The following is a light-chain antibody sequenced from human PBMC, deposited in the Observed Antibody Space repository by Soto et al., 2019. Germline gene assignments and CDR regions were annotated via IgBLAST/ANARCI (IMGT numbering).Light chain of an antibody. V-gene: IGLV2-14*01. CDR2: EVS. CDR1: SSDIGSYNY. J-gene: IGLJ3*02. CDR3: SSYTGTTTV. Sequence: QSALTQPASVSGSPGQSITISCTGASSDIGSYNYVSWYQQHLGKAPKLIIYEVSNRPSGVSNRLSGSKSGNTASLTISGLQTEDEADYYFSSYTGTTTVFGGGIKVTVL.